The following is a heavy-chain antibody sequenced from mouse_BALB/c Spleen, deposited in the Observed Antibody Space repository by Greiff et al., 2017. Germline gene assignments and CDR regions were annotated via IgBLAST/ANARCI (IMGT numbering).Heavy chain of an antibody. CDR1: GFTIKDTF. Sequence: VQLQQSGAELVKPGASAKFSCTASGFTIKDTFMHWVKQRPEQGLEWFGRIDLANGNTKYDPKYQGKATITADTSSNTAYLQLSSLTSEDTAVDYCSRDGNSPWFAYWGQGTLVTVSA. CDR3: SRDGNSPWFAY. V-gene: IGHV14-3*02. D-gene: IGHD2-1*01. J-gene: IGHJ3*01. CDR2: IDLANGNT.